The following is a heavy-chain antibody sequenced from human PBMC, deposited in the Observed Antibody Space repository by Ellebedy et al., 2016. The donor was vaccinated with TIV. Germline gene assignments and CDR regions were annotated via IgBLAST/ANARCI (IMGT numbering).Heavy chain of an antibody. CDR3: ARGRGLGN. D-gene: IGHD3-16*01. J-gene: IGHJ4*02. Sequence: GESLKISCVASGFTFSSYWMSWVRQAPGKGLQWVANIKQDGSEKYYVDSVKGRFTISRDNAKNSLYLQMNSLRAEDTAVYYCARGRGLGNWGQGTLVTVSS. V-gene: IGHV3-7*03. CDR1: GFTFSSYW. CDR2: IKQDGSEK.